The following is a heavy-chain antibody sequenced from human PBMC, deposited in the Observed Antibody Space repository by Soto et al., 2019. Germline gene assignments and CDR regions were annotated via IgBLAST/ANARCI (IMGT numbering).Heavy chain of an antibody. CDR3: ARVGAFDSRGY. J-gene: IGHJ4*02. Sequence: SETLSLTCTVSGGSISSSSYYWGWIRQPPGKGLEWIGSIYYSGSTYYNPSLKSRVTISVDTSKNQFSLKLSSVTAADTAVYYCARVGAFDSRGYWGQGTLVTVSS. V-gene: IGHV4-39*01. CDR1: GGSISSSSYY. CDR2: IYYSGST. D-gene: IGHD3-22*01.